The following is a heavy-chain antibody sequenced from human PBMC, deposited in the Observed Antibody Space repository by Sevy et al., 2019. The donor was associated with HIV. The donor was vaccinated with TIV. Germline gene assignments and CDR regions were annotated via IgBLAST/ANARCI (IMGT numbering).Heavy chain of an antibody. V-gene: IGHV3-21*01. D-gene: IGHD3-22*01. CDR2: ISSSSSYI. Sequence: GGSLRLSCAASGFTFSSYSMNWVRQAPGKGLEWVSSISSSSSYIYYADSVKGRFTISRDNAKNSLYLQMNSLRAEDTAVYYCAREFYDSSGHEAFDIWGQGTMVTVSS. CDR1: GFTFSSYS. J-gene: IGHJ3*02. CDR3: AREFYDSSGHEAFDI.